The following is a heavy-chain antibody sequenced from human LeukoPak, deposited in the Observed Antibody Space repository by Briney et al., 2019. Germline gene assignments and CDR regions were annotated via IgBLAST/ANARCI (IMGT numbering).Heavy chain of an antibody. D-gene: IGHD4-11*01. CDR1: GVSISSGSYY. J-gene: IGHJ6*03. CDR2: IYTSGST. V-gene: IGHV4-61*02. Sequence: QPSETLSLTCTVSGVSISSGSYYWSWIRQPAGKGLEWIGRIYTSGSTNYNPSLKSRVTISVDTSKNQFSLKLSSVTAADTAVYYCARGDYSNPKGVYYMDVWGKGTTVTVSS. CDR3: ARGDYSNPKGVYYMDV.